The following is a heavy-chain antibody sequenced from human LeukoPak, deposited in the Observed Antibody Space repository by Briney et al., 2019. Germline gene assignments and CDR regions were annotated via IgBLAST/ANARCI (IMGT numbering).Heavy chain of an antibody. CDR3: ARDLLFDAFDI. CDR2: ISSSSSYI. V-gene: IGHV3-21*01. J-gene: IGHJ3*02. D-gene: IGHD2-15*01. Sequence: GGSLRLSCAASGFTFSSYGMHWVRLAPGKGLEWVSSISSSSSYIYYADSVKGRFTISRDNAKNSLYLQMNSLRAEDTAVYYCARDLLFDAFDIWGQGTMGTVSS. CDR1: GFTFSSYG.